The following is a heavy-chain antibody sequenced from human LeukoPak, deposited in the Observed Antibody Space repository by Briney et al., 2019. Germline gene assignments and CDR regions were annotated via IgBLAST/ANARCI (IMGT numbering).Heavy chain of an antibody. CDR2: ITGSGGST. CDR3: AKDRWRRSSGGFDY. CDR1: GFTFSSYA. D-gene: IGHD6-6*01. Sequence: GGSLRLSCAASGFTFSSYAMSWVRQAPGKGLEWVSAITGSGGSTYYADSVKGRFTISRDDSKNTLYLQINSLRAEDTAVYYCAKDRWRRSSGGFDYWGQGTLVTVSS. V-gene: IGHV3-23*01. J-gene: IGHJ4*02.